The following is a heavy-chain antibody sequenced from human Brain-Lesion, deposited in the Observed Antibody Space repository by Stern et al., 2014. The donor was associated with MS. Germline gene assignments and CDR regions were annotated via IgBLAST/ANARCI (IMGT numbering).Heavy chain of an antibody. V-gene: IGHV1-24*01. D-gene: IGHD1-26*01. J-gene: IGHJ4*02. CDR1: GYTLTELS. CDR2: FDHEDGET. Sequence: DQLVESGAEVKKPGASVKVSCKVSGYTLTELSMHWVRQAPRKGLEWIGGFDHEDGETIYAQKFQGRVTMTEDTSTDTAYMELSSLRSEDTAVYYCATLSPGAGGNYYRHFDYWGQGTLVTVSS. CDR3: ATLSPGAGGNYYRHFDY.